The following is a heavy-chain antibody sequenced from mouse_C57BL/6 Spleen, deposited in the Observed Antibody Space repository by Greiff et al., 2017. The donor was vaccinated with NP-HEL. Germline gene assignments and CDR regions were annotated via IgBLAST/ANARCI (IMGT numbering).Heavy chain of an antibody. D-gene: IGHD1-3*01. CDR3: ARYIVYAMDY. CDR1: GYTFTDYY. V-gene: IGHV1-26*01. J-gene: IGHJ4*01. CDR2: INPNNGGT. Sequence: EVQLQQSGPELVKPGASVKISCKASGYTFTDYYMNWVKQSHGKSLEWIGDINPNNGGTSYNQKFKGKATLTVDKSSSTAYMELRSLTSEDSAVYYCARYIVYAMDYWGQGTSVTVSS.